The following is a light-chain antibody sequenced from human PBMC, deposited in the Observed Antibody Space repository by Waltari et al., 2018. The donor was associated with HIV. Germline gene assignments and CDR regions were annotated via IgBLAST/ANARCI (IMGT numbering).Light chain of an antibody. J-gene: IGLJ2*01. CDR1: SSDVGGYNY. CDR3: SSYAGSNTVV. CDR2: EVS. V-gene: IGLV2-8*01. Sequence: QSALPQPPSASGPPGHSVTTSRTGTSSDVGGYNYVSWYQQQPGKAPKLMLYEVSKRPSGVPDRFSGSKSGNTASLTVSGLQAEDEADYYCSSYAGSNTVVFGGGTKLTVL.